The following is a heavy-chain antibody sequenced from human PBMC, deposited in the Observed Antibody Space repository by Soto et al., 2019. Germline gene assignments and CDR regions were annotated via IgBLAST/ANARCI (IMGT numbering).Heavy chain of an antibody. D-gene: IGHD3-22*01. Sequence: GGSLRLSCASSGFTFSSYGMHWVRQAPGKGLEWVAVISYDGSNKYYADSVKGRFTISRDNSKNTLYLQMNSLRAEDTAVYYCAKDSDYRRYYYDCSGYSDYFDYWGQGTLVTVSA. CDR2: ISYDGSNK. CDR1: GFTFSSYG. V-gene: IGHV3-30*18. J-gene: IGHJ4*02. CDR3: AKDSDYRRYYYDCSGYSDYFDY.